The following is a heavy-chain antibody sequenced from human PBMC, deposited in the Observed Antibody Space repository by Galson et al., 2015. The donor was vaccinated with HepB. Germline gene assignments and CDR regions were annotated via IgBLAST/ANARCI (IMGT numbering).Heavy chain of an antibody. J-gene: IGHJ4*02. Sequence: PALVKPPQTLTLTCTFSGFSLRTSGVGVGWIRQPPGKALEWLALIYWDDGERHGPSLRSRLTITKDTSKNQVVLTMTNMDPVDTATYYCAHAGDPRVAKGFDYWGQGTLVTVSS. CDR1: GFSLRTSGVG. CDR3: AHAGDPRVAKGFDY. D-gene: IGHD5-12*01. CDR2: IYWDDGE. V-gene: IGHV2-5*05.